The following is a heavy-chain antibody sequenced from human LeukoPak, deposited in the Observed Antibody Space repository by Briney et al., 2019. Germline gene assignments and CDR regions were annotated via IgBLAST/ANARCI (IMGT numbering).Heavy chain of an antibody. D-gene: IGHD3/OR15-3a*01. CDR2: MNPDTGST. J-gene: IGHJ3*02. CDR3: ARRGLVAGIYDLVYGFDI. CDR1: GYTFTSYY. Sequence: ASVKVSCKASGYTFTSYYMHWVRQAPGQGPEWMGWMNPDTGSTGFAQKFQGRLTISQSSSIDTVYMELNSLTSEDTAVYYCARRGLVAGIYDLVYGFDIWGQGTMVTVSS. V-gene: IGHV1-8*03.